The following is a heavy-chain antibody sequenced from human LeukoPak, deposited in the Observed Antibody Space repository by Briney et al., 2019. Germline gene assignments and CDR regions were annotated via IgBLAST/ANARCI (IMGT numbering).Heavy chain of an antibody. Sequence: ASVKVSCKASGYTFTSYGISWVRQAPGQGLEWMGWISAYNGNTNYAQKLQGRVTMTTDTSTSTAYMELRSLRSDDTAVYYCARRRVDGYSSSSVAFDIWGQGTMVTVSS. D-gene: IGHD6-6*01. CDR3: ARRRVDGYSSSSVAFDI. J-gene: IGHJ3*02. CDR1: GYTFTSYG. CDR2: ISAYNGNT. V-gene: IGHV1-18*01.